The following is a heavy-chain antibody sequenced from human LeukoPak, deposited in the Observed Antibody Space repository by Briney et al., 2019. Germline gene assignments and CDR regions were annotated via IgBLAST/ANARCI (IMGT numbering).Heavy chain of an antibody. Sequence: GGSLRLSCAASGFTFTTYAMSWVRQAPGKGLEWVSTVANSGVDTYYADSVRGRFTISRDKSRNTVYLQINSLRAEDTAVYYCAKSHSVAQRGYFDYWGQGTLVTVSS. CDR1: GFTFTTYA. CDR2: VANSGVDT. V-gene: IGHV3-23*01. D-gene: IGHD4-23*01. J-gene: IGHJ4*02. CDR3: AKSHSVAQRGYFDY.